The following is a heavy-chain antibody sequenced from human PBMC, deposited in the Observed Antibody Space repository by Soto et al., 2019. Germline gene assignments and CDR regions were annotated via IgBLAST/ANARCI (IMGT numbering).Heavy chain of an antibody. CDR3: ARSPSHYNYFDD. CDR1: GVTFSSYA. D-gene: IGHD1-26*01. J-gene: IGHJ4*02. CDR2: ISGGGDKT. V-gene: IGHV3-23*01. Sequence: GGSLRLSCEASGVTFSSYAMSWVRQGPGKGLEWVSAISGGGDKTFYTDSVKGRFTISRDNSKNTLYLQMNSLRAEDTAVYYCARSPSHYNYFDDWGQGTPVTVSS.